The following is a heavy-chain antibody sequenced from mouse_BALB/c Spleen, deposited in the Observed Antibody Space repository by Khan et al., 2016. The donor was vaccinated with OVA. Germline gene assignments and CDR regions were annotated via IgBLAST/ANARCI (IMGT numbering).Heavy chain of an antibody. CDR1: GYSITSNYA. J-gene: IGHJ4*01. CDR3: ARQNYYGYAIDY. CDR2: ISYSGST. D-gene: IGHD1-1*01. V-gene: IGHV3-2*02. Sequence: EVQLQESGPGLVKPSQSLSLTCTVTGYSITSNYAWNWIRQFPGNRLEWMGYISYSGSTSYNPPLKSRISITRDTSKNQFFLQLNSVTTEDTATYYCARQNYYGYAIDYWGQGTSVTVSS.